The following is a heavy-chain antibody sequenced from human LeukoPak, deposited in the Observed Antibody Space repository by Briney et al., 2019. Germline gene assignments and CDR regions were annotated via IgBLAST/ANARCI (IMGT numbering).Heavy chain of an antibody. CDR2: IYHSGST. D-gene: IGHD5-24*01. V-gene: IGHV4-38-2*02. CDR1: GYSISSGYD. CDR3: ARVIRLEMATTFDY. Sequence: SETLSLTCTVSGYSISSGYDWGWIRQPPGKGLEWIGSIYHSGSTYYNPSLKSRVTRSVDTSKNQFSLKLSSVTAADTAVYYCARVIRLEMATTFDYWGQGTLVTVSS. J-gene: IGHJ4*02.